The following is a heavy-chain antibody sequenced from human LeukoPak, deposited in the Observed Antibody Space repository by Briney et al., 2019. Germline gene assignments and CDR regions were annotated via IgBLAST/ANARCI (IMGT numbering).Heavy chain of an antibody. Sequence: GGSLRLSCAASGFTFSSDWMHWVRQAPGKGLVWASRISSDGSSTSYADSVKGRFTISRDNTKNTLYLQMNSLRDEDTAVYYCTRGRAYNYGYFDYWGQGTLVTVSS. CDR3: TRGRAYNYGYFDY. V-gene: IGHV3-74*01. D-gene: IGHD5-18*01. CDR2: ISSDGSST. J-gene: IGHJ4*02. CDR1: GFTFSSDW.